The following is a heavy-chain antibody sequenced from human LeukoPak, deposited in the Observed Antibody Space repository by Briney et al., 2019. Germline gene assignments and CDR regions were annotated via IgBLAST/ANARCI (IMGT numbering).Heavy chain of an antibody. Sequence: GGSLRLSCAASGFIFSNSWMSWVRQAPGKGLEWVSVIYSGGSTYYADSVRGRFTISRDNSKNTLYLQTNSLRAEDTAVYYCARSLVGAKSDYWGQGTLVTVSS. CDR3: ARSLVGAKSDY. D-gene: IGHD1-26*01. J-gene: IGHJ4*02. CDR1: GFIFSNSW. CDR2: IYSGGST. V-gene: IGHV3-53*01.